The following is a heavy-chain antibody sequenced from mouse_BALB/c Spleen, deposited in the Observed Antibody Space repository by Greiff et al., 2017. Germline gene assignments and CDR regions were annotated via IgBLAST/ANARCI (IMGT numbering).Heavy chain of an antibody. CDR3: ARDDYRYDGVYAMDY. J-gene: IGHJ4*01. CDR1: GFTFSSYA. Sequence: EVQLVESGGGLVKPGGSLKLSCAASGFTFSSYAMSWVRQSPEKRLEWVAEISSGGSYTYYPDTVTGRFTISRDNAKNTLYLEMSSLRSEDTAMYYCARDDYRYDGVYAMDYWGQGTSVTVSS. D-gene: IGHD2-14*01. CDR2: ISSGGSYT. V-gene: IGHV5-9-4*01.